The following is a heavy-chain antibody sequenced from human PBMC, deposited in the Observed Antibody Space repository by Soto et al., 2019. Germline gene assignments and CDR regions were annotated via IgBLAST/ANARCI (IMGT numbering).Heavy chain of an antibody. V-gene: IGHV1-69*13. CDR3: ARKRSMITFGGVIDPDAFDI. J-gene: IGHJ3*02. D-gene: IGHD3-16*02. CDR1: GYTFTSYG. Sequence: SVKVSCKGSGYTFTSYGISWVRQAPGQGLEWMGGIIPIFGTANYAQKFQGRVTITADESTSAAYMELSSLRSEDTAVYYCARKRSMITFGGVIDPDAFDIWGQGTMVTVSS. CDR2: IIPIFGTA.